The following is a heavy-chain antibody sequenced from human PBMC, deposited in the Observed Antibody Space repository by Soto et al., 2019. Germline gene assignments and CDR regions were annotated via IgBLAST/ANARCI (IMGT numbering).Heavy chain of an antibody. CDR3: ASILQLWDDY. J-gene: IGHJ4*02. V-gene: IGHV3-7*03. Sequence: EVQLVESGGGLVQPGGSLRLSCAASGFTFSSYWMSWVRQAPGKGLEWVANIKQDGSEKYYVDSVKGRFTISRDNAKNSRYLQMNSLRAEDTAGYYCASILQLWDDYWGQGTLGTVAS. CDR1: GFTFSSYW. D-gene: IGHD5-18*01. CDR2: IKQDGSEK.